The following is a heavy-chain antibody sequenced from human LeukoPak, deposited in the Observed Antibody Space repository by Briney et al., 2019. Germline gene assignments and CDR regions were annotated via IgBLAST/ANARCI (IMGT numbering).Heavy chain of an antibody. Sequence: PSETLSLTCTVSGGSINPYYWSWVRQPPGKGLEWIGYIFHSGSTNYNPSLESRVTISVDTSKNQFSLKLSSVTAADTAVYYCARQYYFDTNGYYYFDYWGQGTLITVSS. CDR2: IFHSGST. J-gene: IGHJ4*02. CDR1: GGSINPYY. V-gene: IGHV4-59*08. D-gene: IGHD3-22*01. CDR3: ARQYYFDTNGYYYFDY.